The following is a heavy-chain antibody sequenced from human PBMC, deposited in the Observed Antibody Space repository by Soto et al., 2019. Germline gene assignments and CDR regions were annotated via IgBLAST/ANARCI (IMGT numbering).Heavy chain of an antibody. J-gene: IGHJ4*02. V-gene: IGHV3-9*01. CDR1: GFTFDDYA. CDR2: ISWNSGSI. Sequence: EVQLVESGGGLVQPGRSLRLSCAASGFTFDDYAMHWVRQAPGKGLEWVSGISWNSGSIGYADSVKGRFTISRDNAKNSLYLQMNSLRAEDTALYYCAKDIQYSSSQGYFDYWGQGTLVTVSS. CDR3: AKDIQYSSSQGYFDY. D-gene: IGHD6-6*01.